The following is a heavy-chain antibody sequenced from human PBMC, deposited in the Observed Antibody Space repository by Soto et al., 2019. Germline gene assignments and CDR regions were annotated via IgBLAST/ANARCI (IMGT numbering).Heavy chain of an antibody. CDR3: ARLGGYCSSTSCYGYYGMDV. Sequence: PSETLSLTCAVYGGSFSGYYWSWIRQPPGEGLEWIGTFHYSENTYYNPSLESRVTISVDTSKNQFSLTVTSVTAADTAVYYCARLGGYCSSTSCYGYYGMDVWGQGTTVTVSS. CDR1: GGSFSGYY. CDR2: FHYSENT. D-gene: IGHD2-2*01. V-gene: IGHV4-34*01. J-gene: IGHJ6*02.